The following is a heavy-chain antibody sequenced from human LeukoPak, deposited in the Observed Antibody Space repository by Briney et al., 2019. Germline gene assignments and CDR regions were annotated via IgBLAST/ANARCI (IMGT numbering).Heavy chain of an antibody. CDR1: GFTFSSYV. CDR2: ISGSGGST. Sequence: GGSPRLSCAASGFTFSSYVMSWVRQAPGKGREWVSGISGSGGSTYYADSVKGRFTISRDNSKNTLFLQMNSLRAEDTAVYYCAKVRGDGYIPFDYWGQGTLVTVSS. D-gene: IGHD5-24*01. CDR3: AKVRGDGYIPFDY. V-gene: IGHV3-23*01. J-gene: IGHJ4*02.